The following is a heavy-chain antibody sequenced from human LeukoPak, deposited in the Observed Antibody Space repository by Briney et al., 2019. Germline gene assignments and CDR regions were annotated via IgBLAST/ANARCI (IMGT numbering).Heavy chain of an antibody. CDR1: GGSISSYY. CDR2: IYYSGST. Sequence: SETLSLTCTVSGGSISSYYWSWIRQPPGKGLEWIGYIYYSGSTNYNPSLKSRVTISVDTSKNQFSLKLSSVTAADTAVYYCARLEPGTTWFDPWGQGTLVTVSS. J-gene: IGHJ5*02. V-gene: IGHV4-59*08. CDR3: ARLEPGTTWFDP. D-gene: IGHD1-7*01.